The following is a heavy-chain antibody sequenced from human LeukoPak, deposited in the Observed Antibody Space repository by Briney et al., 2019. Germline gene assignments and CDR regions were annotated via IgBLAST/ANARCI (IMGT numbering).Heavy chain of an antibody. CDR1: GYSFTSYW. J-gene: IGHJ4*02. V-gene: IGHV5-10-1*01. D-gene: IGHD6-13*01. CDR3: ARLPTGYSSSWHEMYFDY. CDR2: IDPSDSYT. Sequence: GESLKISCKGSGYSFTSYWISWVRQMPGKGLEWMGRIDPSDSYTNYSPSFQGHVTISADKSISTAYLQWSSLKASDTAMYYCARLPTGYSSSWHEMYFDYWGQGTPVTVSS.